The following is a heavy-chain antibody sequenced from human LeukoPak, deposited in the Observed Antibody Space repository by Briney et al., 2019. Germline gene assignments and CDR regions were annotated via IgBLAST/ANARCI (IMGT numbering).Heavy chain of an antibody. J-gene: IGHJ4*02. V-gene: IGHV1-2*02. CDR3: ARASPSGTSTDY. D-gene: IGHD1-7*01. CDR1: GYIFAAYY. CDR2: INPTSGDT. Sequence: ASVKVSCRASGYIFAAYYIHWVRQAPGQGLEWVGWINPTSGDTNYAQKFQGRVTLTRDTSVSTAYMELSSLRSDDTAVYYCARASPSGTSTDYWGPGTLVTVSS.